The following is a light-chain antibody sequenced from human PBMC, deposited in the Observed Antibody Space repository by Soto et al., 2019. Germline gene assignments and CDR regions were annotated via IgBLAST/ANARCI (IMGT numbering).Light chain of an antibody. CDR1: SSDVGGYNY. Sequence: QSALTQPASVSGSPGQSITVSCTGTSSDVGGYNYVSWYQHHPGKAPRLMIYDVTNRPSGVSDRFSGSKSGNTASLTISGLQAEDEADYYCSSYRRGSTYVFGTGTKLPVL. CDR3: SSYRRGSTYV. J-gene: IGLJ1*01. CDR2: DVT. V-gene: IGLV2-14*03.